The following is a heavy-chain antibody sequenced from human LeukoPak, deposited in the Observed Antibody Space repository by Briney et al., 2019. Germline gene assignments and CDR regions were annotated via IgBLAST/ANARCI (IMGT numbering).Heavy chain of an antibody. Sequence: ASVKVSCKVSGYTLTELSMHWVRQAPGKGLEWMGGFDPEDGETTYAQKFQGRVTMTEDTSTDTAYMELSSLRSEDTAVYYCATLRGDCSGGSCYTHWFDPWGQGTLVTVSS. CDR2: FDPEDGET. V-gene: IGHV1-24*01. J-gene: IGHJ5*02. CDR1: GYTLTELS. CDR3: ATLRGDCSGGSCYTHWFDP. D-gene: IGHD2-15*01.